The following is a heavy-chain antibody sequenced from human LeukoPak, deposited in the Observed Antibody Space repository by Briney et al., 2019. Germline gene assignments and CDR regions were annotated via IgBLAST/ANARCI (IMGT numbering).Heavy chain of an antibody. D-gene: IGHD1-14*01. Sequence: PGGSLRLSCAASGFTFSSHGMNWVRQAPGKGLEWVSSISSSSSYIYYADSLKGRFTISRDNAKNSLYLQMNSLRAEDTAVYYCTTELDVRPNHYWGQGTLVTVSS. CDR2: ISSSSSYI. J-gene: IGHJ4*02. V-gene: IGHV3-21*01. CDR3: TTELDVRPNHY. CDR1: GFTFSSHG.